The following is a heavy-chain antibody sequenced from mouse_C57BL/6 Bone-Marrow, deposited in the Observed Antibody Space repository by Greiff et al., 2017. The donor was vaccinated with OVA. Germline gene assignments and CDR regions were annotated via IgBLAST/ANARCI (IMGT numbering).Heavy chain of an antibody. D-gene: IGHD2-2*01. CDR3: ARGEYLWGYDGFWYFDV. CDR2: ISYDGSN. J-gene: IGHJ1*03. CDR1: GYSITSGYY. Sequence: EVQLQQSGPGLVKPSQSLSLTCSVTGYSITSGYYWNWIRQFPGNKLEWMGYISYDGSNNYNPSLKNRISITRDTSKNQFFLKLNSVTTEDTATYYCARGEYLWGYDGFWYFDVWGTGTTVTVSS. V-gene: IGHV3-6*01.